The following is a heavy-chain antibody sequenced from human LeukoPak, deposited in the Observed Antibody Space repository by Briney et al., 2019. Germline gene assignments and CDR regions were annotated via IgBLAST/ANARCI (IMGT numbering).Heavy chain of an antibody. CDR3: AMGPYYYDSSGYYY. D-gene: IGHD3-22*01. J-gene: IGHJ4*02. CDR1: GFTVGSNT. Sequence: GGSLRLSCAASGFTVGSNTMSWVRQAPGKGLEWVSIIYSGGSTSYADSVKGRFTISRDNAKNTLFLQMNSLRAEDTAVYYCAMGPYYYDSSGYYYWGQGTLVTVSS. V-gene: IGHV3-53*01. CDR2: IYSGGST.